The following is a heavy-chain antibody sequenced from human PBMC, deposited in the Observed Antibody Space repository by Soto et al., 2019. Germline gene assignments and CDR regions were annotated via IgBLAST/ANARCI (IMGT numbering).Heavy chain of an antibody. CDR3: ARDPGDFFFFQAEDGIRDTVPVSAFLLNRSSDL. D-gene: IGHD3-3*01. Sequence: KGLEWVAVIWYDGSNKYYADSVKGRFTISRDNSKNKLYLQINSLRAEDTGVYYCARDPGDFFFFQAEDGIRDTVPVSAFLLNRSSDL. V-gene: IGHV3-33*01. CDR2: IWYDGSNK. J-gene: IGHJ2*01.